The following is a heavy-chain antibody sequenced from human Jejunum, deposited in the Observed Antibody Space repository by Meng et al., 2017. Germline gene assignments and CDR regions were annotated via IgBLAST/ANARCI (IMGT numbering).Heavy chain of an antibody. D-gene: IGHD5-24*01. CDR1: GGSVNNYY. CDR3: ARHNSLYFHGMDV. V-gene: IGHV4-59*02. Sequence: GSLRLSCEVSGGSVNNYYWSWVRQPPGKGLEWIGFVDYAGSTTYSPSLWSRATISISPSKTQFSLKLTSVTAADTAMYYCARHNSLYFHGMDVWGQGTTVTVSS. CDR2: VDYAGST. J-gene: IGHJ6*02.